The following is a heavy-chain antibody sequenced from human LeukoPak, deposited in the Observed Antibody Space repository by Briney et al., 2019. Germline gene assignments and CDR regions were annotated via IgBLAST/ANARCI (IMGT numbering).Heavy chain of an antibody. V-gene: IGHV3-30*02. J-gene: IGHJ6*03. CDR1: GFTFSSYG. Sequence: GGSLRLSCAASGFTFSSYGMHWVRQAPGKGLEWVAFIRYDGSNKYYADSVKGRFTISRGNSKNTLYLQMNSLRAEDTAVYYCAKVGGVSYYGSGSYYYMDVWGKGTTVTISS. CDR2: IRYDGSNK. D-gene: IGHD3-10*01. CDR3: AKVGGVSYYGSGSYYYMDV.